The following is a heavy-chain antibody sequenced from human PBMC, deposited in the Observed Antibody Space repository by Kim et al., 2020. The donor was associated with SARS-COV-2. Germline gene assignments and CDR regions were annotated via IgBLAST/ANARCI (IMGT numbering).Heavy chain of an antibody. D-gene: IGHD3-22*01. CDR3: ARDQLSDYYDSSGSTDAFDI. V-gene: IGHV4-31*03. CDR1: GGSISSGGYY. CDR2: IYYSGST. J-gene: IGHJ3*02. Sequence: SETLSLTCTVSGGSISSGGYYWSWIRQHPGKGLEWIGYIYYSGSTYYNPSLKSRVTISVDTSKNQFSLKLSSVTAADTAVYYCARDQLSDYYDSSGSTDAFDIWGQGTMVTVSS.